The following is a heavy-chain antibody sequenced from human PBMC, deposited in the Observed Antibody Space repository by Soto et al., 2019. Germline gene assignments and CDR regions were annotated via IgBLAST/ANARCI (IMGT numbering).Heavy chain of an antibody. CDR1: GGSISSGNYL. D-gene: IGHD3-3*01. CDR3: ARAEPPYYYFWSGFFDS. J-gene: IGHJ4*02. CDR2: IYYSGST. V-gene: IGHV4-30-4*01. Sequence: QVQLQESGPGLVKPSQTLSLTCTVSGGSISSGNYLWSWIRQPPGKGLEWIGYIYYSGSTYYNPSLKSRVTISVDTSKNQFSLKLSSVTAADTAVYYCARAEPPYYYFWSGFFDSWGQGTLVTVSS.